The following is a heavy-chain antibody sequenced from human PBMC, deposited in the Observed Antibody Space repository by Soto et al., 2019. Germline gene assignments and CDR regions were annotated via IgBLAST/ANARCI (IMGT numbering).Heavy chain of an antibody. CDR3: ARSGSLDY. CDR1: GGSFSGYY. D-gene: IGHD5-12*01. V-gene: IGHV4-34*01. CDR2: INHSGST. J-gene: IGHJ4*02. Sequence: SETLSLTCAVYGGSFSGYYWSWIRQPPGKGLEWIEEINHSGSTNYNPSLKSRVTISVGTSKNQFSLKLSSVTAADTAVYYCARSGSLDYWGQGTLVTVSS.